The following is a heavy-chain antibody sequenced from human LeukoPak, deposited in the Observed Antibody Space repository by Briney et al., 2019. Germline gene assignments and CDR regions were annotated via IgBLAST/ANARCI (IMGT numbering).Heavy chain of an antibody. CDR2: IRYSGTT. V-gene: IGHV4-39*01. CDR3: ARQLGRGLWTFDF. CDR1: GGSISTGDYY. Sequence: SETLSLTCTVSGGSISTGDYYWGWIRQSPGKGLEWIGSIRYSGTTYYNPSLKSRATLSVDTSKNQFSLKLSSVTPAADTTVYYCARQLGRGLWTFDFWGQGTLVTVSS. J-gene: IGHJ4*02. D-gene: IGHD7-27*01.